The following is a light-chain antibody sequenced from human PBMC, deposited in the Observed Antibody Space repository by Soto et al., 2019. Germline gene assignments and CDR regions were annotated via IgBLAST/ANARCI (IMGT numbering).Light chain of an antibody. Sequence: QSALTQPPSASGSPGQSVTISCTGTSSDVGGYNYVSWYQQHPGKAPKLMIYEVSKRPSGVPDRLSGSKSGNTASLTVSGLQAEDEADYYCSSYTTTSTLVFGGGTQLTVL. CDR3: SSYTTTSTLV. V-gene: IGLV2-8*01. J-gene: IGLJ3*02. CDR1: SSDVGGYNY. CDR2: EVS.